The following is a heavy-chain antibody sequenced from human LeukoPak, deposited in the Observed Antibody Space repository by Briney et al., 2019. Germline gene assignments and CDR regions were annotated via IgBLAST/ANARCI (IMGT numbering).Heavy chain of an antibody. V-gene: IGHV1-18*01. Sequence: ASVKVSCKASGYAFSSHGISWVRQAPGQGLEWMGWISAYNGNTNYAQRFQGRVTMTTDTSTTTAYMELRSLRSDDTAVYYCARDEWQQLVLVEYWGQGTLVTVSS. CDR2: ISAYNGNT. CDR1: GYAFSSHG. D-gene: IGHD6-13*01. CDR3: ARDEWQQLVLVEY. J-gene: IGHJ4*02.